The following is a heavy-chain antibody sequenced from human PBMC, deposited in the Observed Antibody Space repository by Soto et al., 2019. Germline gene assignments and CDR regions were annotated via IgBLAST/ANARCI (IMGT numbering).Heavy chain of an antibody. CDR1: GGTFNNYA. CDR2: IIPLSGTP. Sequence: QVQLVQSGAEVRKPGSSVKVYCKASGGTFNNYAFTWVRQAPGQGLEWVGGIIPLSGTPNYAQKFQGRVMITADKSTRTVHMELSSLRSEDTAMYYCASGVVEATDFDYWGQGTLVTVSS. D-gene: IGHD1-26*01. V-gene: IGHV1-69*06. J-gene: IGHJ4*02. CDR3: ASGVVEATDFDY.